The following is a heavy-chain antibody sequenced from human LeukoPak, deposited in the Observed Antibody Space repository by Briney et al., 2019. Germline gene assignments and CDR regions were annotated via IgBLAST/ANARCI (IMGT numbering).Heavy chain of an antibody. CDR1: GFTFDHYA. V-gene: IGHV3-9*01. J-gene: IGHJ4*02. CDR2: ISWNSGSI. D-gene: IGHD3-16*01. Sequence: GGSLRLSCAASGFTFDHYAMHWVRQAPGKGLEWVSGISWNSGSIDYADSVKGRFTASRDNAKNSLYLQMSSLRAEDTAFYYCTKDPFAEGGDWGQGTLVTVSS. CDR3: TKDPFAEGGD.